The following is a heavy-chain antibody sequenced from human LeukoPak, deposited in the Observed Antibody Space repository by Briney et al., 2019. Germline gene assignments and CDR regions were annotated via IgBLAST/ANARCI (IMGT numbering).Heavy chain of an antibody. V-gene: IGHV3-33*06. CDR2: IWYDGVNK. CDR3: AKDWGHYYASGQGSYFDY. D-gene: IGHD3-10*01. J-gene: IGHJ4*02. CDR1: GFTFSNYG. Sequence: GGSLRLSCAASGFTFSNYGIHWVRQAPGRGLEWVAVIWYDGVNKFYSDSVKGRFTISRDNSKNTLYLQMNSLRAGDTAVYYCAKDWGHYYASGQGSYFDYWGQGTLVTVSS.